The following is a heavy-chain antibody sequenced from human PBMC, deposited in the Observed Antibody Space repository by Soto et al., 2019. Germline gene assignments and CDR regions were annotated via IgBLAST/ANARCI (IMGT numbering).Heavy chain of an antibody. CDR1: GGSFTGYY. CDR3: ARRYGGNFDY. CDR2: INYRGSS. V-gene: IGHV4-34*01. D-gene: IGHD3-16*01. Sequence: SETLSLTCAVYGGSFTGYYWTWIRQTPGKGLEWIGEINYRGSSYYNPSLESRISMAVDTSKNQFSLKLRSVTAADTAVYYCARRYGGNFDYWGQGTLVTVSS. J-gene: IGHJ4*02.